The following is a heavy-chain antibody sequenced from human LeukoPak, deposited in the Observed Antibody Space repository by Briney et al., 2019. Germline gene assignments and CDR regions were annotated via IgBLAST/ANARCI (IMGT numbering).Heavy chain of an antibody. V-gene: IGHV4-30-4*07. CDR1: GASIRSSSNS. Sequence: PSETLSLTCAVSGASIRSSSNSWSWFRQPPGKRLEWIGDIYSSGSASYNPSLQSRLLISIDTSKNHFSLELSSVTAADTAVYFCAKADLPVRSPYNWFDPWGQGTLVTVSS. CDR2: IYSSGSA. CDR3: AKADLPVRSPYNWFDP. J-gene: IGHJ5*02. D-gene: IGHD3-10*01.